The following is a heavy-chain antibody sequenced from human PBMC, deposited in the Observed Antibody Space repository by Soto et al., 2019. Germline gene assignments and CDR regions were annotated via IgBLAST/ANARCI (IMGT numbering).Heavy chain of an antibody. CDR3: TKLAGYCFGNSCHGDYAMDV. J-gene: IGHJ6*02. CDR1: GFTFSSYG. V-gene: IGHV3-30*18. CDR2: ISYDGSNK. D-gene: IGHD2-2*01. Sequence: GGSLRLSCAASGFTFSSYGMHWVRQAPGKGLEWVAVISYDGSNKYYADSVKGRFTISRDNSKNTLYLQMNSLRAEDTAVYYCTKLAGYCFGNSCHGDYAMDVWGQGTTVTVSS.